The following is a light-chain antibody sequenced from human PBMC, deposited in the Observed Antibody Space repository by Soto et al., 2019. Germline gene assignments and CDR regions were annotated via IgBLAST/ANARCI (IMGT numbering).Light chain of an antibody. CDR3: AAWDDSLNGWV. CDR2: SNN. CDR1: SSNIGSNP. V-gene: IGLV1-44*01. Sequence: QSVLTQPPSASGTPGQRVTISCSGSSSNIGSNPVTWFQQLPGMAPKPLIYSNNQRPSRVPDRFSGSKTGTSASLAISGLQSEDEADYYCAAWDDSLNGWVFGGGTKLTVL. J-gene: IGLJ3*02.